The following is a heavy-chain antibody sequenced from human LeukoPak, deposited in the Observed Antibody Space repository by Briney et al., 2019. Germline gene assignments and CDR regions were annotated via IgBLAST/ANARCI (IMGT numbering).Heavy chain of an antibody. CDR2: IYHSGST. D-gene: IGHD6-19*01. CDR3: ARDLDEWLAGFKNAFDI. V-gene: IGHV4-4*02. CDR1: GGSISSSNW. J-gene: IGHJ3*02. Sequence: PSETLSLTCTVSGGSISSSNWWSWVRQPPGKGLEWIGEIYHSGSTNYNPSLKSRVTISVDKSKNQFSLKLSSVTAADTAVYYCARDLDEWLAGFKNAFDIWGQGTMVTVSS.